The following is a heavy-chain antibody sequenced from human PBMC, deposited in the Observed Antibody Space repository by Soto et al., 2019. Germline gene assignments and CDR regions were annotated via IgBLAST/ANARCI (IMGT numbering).Heavy chain of an antibody. V-gene: IGHV3-15*01. CDR1: GITFTNAW. CDR2: IKNKADGGTT. D-gene: IGHD4-17*01. Sequence: EVQLVESGGDLVKPGGCLRLSCAASGITFTNAWMSWVRQAPGKGLEWVGRIKNKADGGTTDYAAPVRCRFTISRDDSKNTLFLKMNSLETEDTAVYYCTTDPGDYEDFWGRGTLVAVSS. J-gene: IGHJ4*02. CDR3: TTDPGDYEDF.